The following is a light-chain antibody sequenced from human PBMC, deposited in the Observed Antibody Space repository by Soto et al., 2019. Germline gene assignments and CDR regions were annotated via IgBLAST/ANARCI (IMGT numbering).Light chain of an antibody. Sequence: ESVLTHSPGTLSLSPGERATLSCRASQSVSSNYLAWYQQKPGQAPRLLIYGASSRATGIPDRFSGSGSGTDFTLTIRRLEPEDFAVYYCQQYGSSYPWTFGQGTKVDIK. J-gene: IGKJ1*01. CDR2: GAS. CDR3: QQYGSSYPWT. CDR1: QSVSSNY. V-gene: IGKV3-20*01.